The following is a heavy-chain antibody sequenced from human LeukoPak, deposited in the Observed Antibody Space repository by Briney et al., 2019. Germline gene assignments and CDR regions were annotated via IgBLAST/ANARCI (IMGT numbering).Heavy chain of an antibody. D-gene: IGHD6-19*01. Sequence: GGSLRLSCAASGFTFSSYDMHWVRQATGKGLEWVSAIGTAGDTYYPGSVKGRFTISRENAKNSLYLQMNSLRAGDTAVYYCARGCWAVAGSYYYFDYWGQGTLVTVSS. CDR1: GFTFSSYD. CDR3: ARGCWAVAGSYYYFDY. V-gene: IGHV3-13*01. CDR2: IGTAGDT. J-gene: IGHJ4*02.